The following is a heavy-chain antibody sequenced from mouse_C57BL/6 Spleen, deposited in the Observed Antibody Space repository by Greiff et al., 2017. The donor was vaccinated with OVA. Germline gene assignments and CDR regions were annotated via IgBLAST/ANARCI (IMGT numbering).Heavy chain of an antibody. Sequence: QVQLQQPGAELVKPGASVKISCKASGYAFSSYWMNWVKQRPGKGLEWIGQIYPGDGDTNYNGKFKGKATFTADTSSNTAYMQLSSLTSEDSAIYYCARYGVDVYSWFAYWGQGTLVTVSA. V-gene: IGHV1-80*01. CDR1: GYAFSSYW. CDR2: IYPGDGDT. J-gene: IGHJ3*01. D-gene: IGHD2-3*01. CDR3: ARYGVDVYSWFAY.